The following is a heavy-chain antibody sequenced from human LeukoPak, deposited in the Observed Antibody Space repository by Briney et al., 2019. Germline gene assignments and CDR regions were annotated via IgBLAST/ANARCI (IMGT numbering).Heavy chain of an antibody. V-gene: IGHV3-64*01. Sequence: RPGGSLRLSCAASGFTFSGYSMSWVRQAAGKGPEYVSAISGSGDSTYYANSVKGRFTISRDNSKNTLYLQMGSLSAEEMAVYYCARVGTTMTTFDYWGQGTLVTVSS. D-gene: IGHD4-11*01. CDR3: ARVGTTMTTFDY. J-gene: IGHJ4*02. CDR2: ISGSGDST. CDR1: GFTFSGYS.